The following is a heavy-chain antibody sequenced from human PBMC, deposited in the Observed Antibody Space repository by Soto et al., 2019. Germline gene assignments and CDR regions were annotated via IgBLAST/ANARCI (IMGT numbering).Heavy chain of an antibody. CDR2: IWYDGSNK. CDR3: ARDPPYSSSWYDAFDI. J-gene: IGHJ3*02. CDR1: GFTFSSYG. Sequence: QVQLVESGGGVVQPGRSLRLSCAASGFTFSSYGMHWVRQAPGKGLEWVAVIWYDGSNKYYADSVKGRFTISRDNSKNPLYLQMNSLRAEDTAVYYCARDPPYSSSWYDAFDIWGQGTMVTVSS. V-gene: IGHV3-33*01. D-gene: IGHD6-13*01.